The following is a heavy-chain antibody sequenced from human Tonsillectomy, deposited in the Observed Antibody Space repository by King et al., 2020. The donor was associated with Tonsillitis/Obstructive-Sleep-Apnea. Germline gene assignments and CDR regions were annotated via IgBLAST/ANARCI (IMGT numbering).Heavy chain of an antibody. CDR1: GFSLSTTGVG. V-gene: IGHV2-5*02. CDR3: ALSGPADAFDI. Sequence: TLKESGPTLVKPTQTLTLTCTFSGFSLSTTGVGVGWIRQPPGKALEWLALIYWDDDKRYSPSLKSRLTITKDTSKNQVVLTMTNMDPVDTASYYCALSGPADAFDIWGQGKMVTVSS. CDR2: IYWDDDK. J-gene: IGHJ3*02.